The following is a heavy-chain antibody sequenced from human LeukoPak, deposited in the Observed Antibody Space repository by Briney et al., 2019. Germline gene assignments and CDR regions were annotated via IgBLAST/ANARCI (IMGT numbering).Heavy chain of an antibody. J-gene: IGHJ4*02. D-gene: IGHD3-10*01. CDR1: GYTFTGYY. Sequence: ASVKVSCKASGYTFTGYYMHWVRQAPGQGLEWMGWINPNSGGTNYAQKFQGRVTMTRDTSISTAYMELSSLRSEDTAVYYCARGPSLLLWFGEFYRDLYYFDYWGQGTLVTVSS. CDR3: ARGPSLLLWFGEFYRDLYYFDY. CDR2: INPNSGGT. V-gene: IGHV1-2*02.